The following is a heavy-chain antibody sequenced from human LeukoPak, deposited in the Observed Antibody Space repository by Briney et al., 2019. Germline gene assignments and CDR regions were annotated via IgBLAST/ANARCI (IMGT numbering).Heavy chain of an antibody. V-gene: IGHV3-30*02. CDR2: IRYDGSNK. CDR1: GFTFSNYG. Sequence: GGSLRLSCAASGFTFSNYGMHWVRQAPGKGLEWVAFIRYDGSNKYYADSVKGRFTISRDNSKNTLYLQMNSLRAEDTAVYYCAKDSGIAAAGMHWGQGTLVTVSS. J-gene: IGHJ4*02. CDR3: AKDSGIAAAGMH. D-gene: IGHD6-13*01.